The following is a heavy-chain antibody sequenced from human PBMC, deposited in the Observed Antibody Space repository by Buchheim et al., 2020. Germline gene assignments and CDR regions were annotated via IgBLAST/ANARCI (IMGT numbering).Heavy chain of an antibody. D-gene: IGHD2-15*01. CDR3: ASAYCSGGNCQFDY. Sequence: QLVESGGGLVQPGGSLRLSCAASGFTFSRYWMTWVRQAPGKGLEWVANIKQDGTEKYYVDSVKGRFTISRDNAKNSLYLQMNSLRAEDTAVYYCASAYCSGGNCQFDYWGQGTL. J-gene: IGHJ4*02. V-gene: IGHV3-7*01. CDR2: IKQDGTEK. CDR1: GFTFSRYW.